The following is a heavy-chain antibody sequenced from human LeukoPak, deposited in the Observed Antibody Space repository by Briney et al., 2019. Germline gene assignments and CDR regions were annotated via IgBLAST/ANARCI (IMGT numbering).Heavy chain of an antibody. J-gene: IGHJ3*02. D-gene: IGHD3-9*01. Sequence: GGSLRLSCAASGFTFSSYAMHWVRQAPGKGLEWVAVISYDGSNKYYADSVKGRFTISRDNSKNTLYLQMNSLRAEDTAVYYCARDLDVPNYDILTRAFDIWGQGTMVTVSS. V-gene: IGHV3-30-3*01. CDR1: GFTFSSYA. CDR3: ARDLDVPNYDILTRAFDI. CDR2: ISYDGSNK.